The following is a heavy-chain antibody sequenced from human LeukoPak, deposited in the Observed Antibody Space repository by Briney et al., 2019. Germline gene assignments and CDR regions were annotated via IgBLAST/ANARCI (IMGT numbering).Heavy chain of an antibody. J-gene: IGHJ4*02. V-gene: IGHV3-33*06. CDR2: IWYDGSEK. CDR3: AKDYRMGTRYNPPPTF. D-gene: IGHD3/OR15-3a*01. Sequence: HPGRSLRLSCAASGFTFRDYGMHWVRQAPGKGLEWVAVIWYDGSEKYYADSVKGRFTISRDNSKNTLYLQMNSLRAEDTALYYCAKDYRMGTRYNPPPTFWGQGTLVTVSS. CDR1: GFTFRDYG.